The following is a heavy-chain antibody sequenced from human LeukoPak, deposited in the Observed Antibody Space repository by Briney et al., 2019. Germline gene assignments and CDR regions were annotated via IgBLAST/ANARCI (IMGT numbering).Heavy chain of an antibody. CDR3: ASITMVRGVIISLDY. CDR1: GYSFTSYW. V-gene: IGHV5-51*01. J-gene: IGHJ4*02. D-gene: IGHD3-10*01. Sequence: GESLKISFKGSGYSFTSYWIGWVRQMPGKGLEWMGIIYPGDSDTRYSPSFQGQVTISADKSISTAYLQWSSLKASDTAMYYCASITMVRGVIISLDYWGQGTLVTVSS. CDR2: IYPGDSDT.